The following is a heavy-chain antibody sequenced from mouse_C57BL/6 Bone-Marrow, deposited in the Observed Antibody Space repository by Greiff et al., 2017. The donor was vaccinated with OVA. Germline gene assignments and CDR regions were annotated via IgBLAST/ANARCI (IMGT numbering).Heavy chain of an antibody. CDR1: GYTFTSYW. CDR3: ARGPYLTTVRAMDY. D-gene: IGHD1-1*01. J-gene: IGHJ4*01. CDR2: IDPSDSYT. V-gene: IGHV1-59*01. Sequence: QVQLKQPGAELVRPGTSVKLSCKASGYTFTSYWMHWVKQRPGQGLEWIGVIDPSDSYTNYNQKFKGKATLTVDTSSSTAYMQLSSLTSEDSAVYYCARGPYLTTVRAMDYWGQGTSVTVSS.